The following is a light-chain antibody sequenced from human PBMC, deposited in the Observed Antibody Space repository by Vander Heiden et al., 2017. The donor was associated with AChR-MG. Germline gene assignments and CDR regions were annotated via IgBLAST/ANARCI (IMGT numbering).Light chain of an antibody. Sequence: EIVLTQSPGTLSLSPGERATLSCMASQSVSSSYLAWYQQKPGQAPRLLIYGASSMATGIPDRFSGSGSGTDFTLTISRLEPEDFAVYYCQQYGSFALTFGGGTKVEIK. V-gene: IGKV3-20*01. J-gene: IGKJ4*01. CDR3: QQYGSFALT. CDR2: GAS. CDR1: QSVSSSY.